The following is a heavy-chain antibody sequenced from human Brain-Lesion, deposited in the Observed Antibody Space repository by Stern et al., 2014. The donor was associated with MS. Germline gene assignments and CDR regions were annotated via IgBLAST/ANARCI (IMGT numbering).Heavy chain of an antibody. CDR2: IHPSGSA. CDR1: GGPISSGSDY. J-gene: IGHJ4*02. CDR3: ASGYRIFDY. V-gene: IGHV4-61*02. D-gene: IGHD5-18*01. Sequence: VQLVESGPGLVKPSQTLSLTCNVSGGPISSGSDYWSWLRQPVGKGLQWIGRIHPSGSAYYTPSLKSPVPIPTHTSKNQFSLELTSATAADTAIYYCASGYRIFDYWGQGILVTVSS.